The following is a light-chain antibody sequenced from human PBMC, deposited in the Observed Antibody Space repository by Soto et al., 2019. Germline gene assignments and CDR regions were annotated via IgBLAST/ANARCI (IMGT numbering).Light chain of an antibody. CDR3: QQYGSSPRT. CDR1: QRISSGY. CDR2: GAS. J-gene: IGKJ1*01. Sequence: IVLTQSPGTLSLSPGERATLSCRASQRISSGYLAWYQQKPGQAPRLLIYGASSRATGIPDRFSGSGSGTDFTLTISRLEPEDFALYYCQQYGSSPRTFGQGTKVEIK. V-gene: IGKV3-20*01.